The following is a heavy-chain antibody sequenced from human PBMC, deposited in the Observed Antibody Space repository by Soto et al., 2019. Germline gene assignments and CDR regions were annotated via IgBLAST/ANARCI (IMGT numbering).Heavy chain of an antibody. V-gene: IGHV1-18*01. CDR2: ISAYNGNT. D-gene: IGHD6-6*01. Sequence: GASVKVSCKASGYTFTSYGISWVRQAPGQGLEWMGWISAYNGNTNYAQKLQGRVTMTTDTSTSTAYMELRSLRSDDTAVYYCARIASSSQAGNVAYWGQGTLVTVSS. J-gene: IGHJ4*02. CDR1: GYTFTSYG. CDR3: ARIASSSQAGNVAY.